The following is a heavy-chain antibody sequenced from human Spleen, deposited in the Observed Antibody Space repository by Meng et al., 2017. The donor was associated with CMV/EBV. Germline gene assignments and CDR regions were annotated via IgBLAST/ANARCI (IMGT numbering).Heavy chain of an antibody. D-gene: IGHD3-3*01. V-gene: IGHV4-31*03. J-gene: IGHJ6*02. CDR1: GGSISNGGYY. CDR2: IYYNGST. Sequence: LRLSCTVSGGSISNGGYYWSWIRQHPGKGPEWIGYIYYNGSTRYIPSLKSRITISVDTSKNHLSLRLSSVTAADTAVYYCANFGVVRGYFIRDIWGQGTTVTVSS. CDR3: ANFGVVRGYFIRDI.